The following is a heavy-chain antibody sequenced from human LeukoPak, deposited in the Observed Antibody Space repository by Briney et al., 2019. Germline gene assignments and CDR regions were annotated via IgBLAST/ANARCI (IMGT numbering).Heavy chain of an antibody. CDR3: ARRNSSGWYVY. D-gene: IGHD6-19*01. J-gene: IGHJ4*02. Sequence: SETLSLTCTVSGGSISSSGYFWGWIRQPPGKGLEWIGSIYYNGSTYYNPSLKSRVTISVDTSKNQFSLKLSSVTAADTAVYYCARRNSSGWYVYWGQGTLVTASS. CDR1: GGSISSSGYF. CDR2: IYYNGST. V-gene: IGHV4-39*01.